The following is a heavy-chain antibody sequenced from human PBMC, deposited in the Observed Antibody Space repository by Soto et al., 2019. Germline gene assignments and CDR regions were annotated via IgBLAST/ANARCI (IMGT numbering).Heavy chain of an antibody. CDR1: GFTFSTYA. Sequence: QVQLVESGGGVVQPGRSLRLSCAASGFTFSTYAMHWVRQAPGKGLEWVAVISYDGSNKFYADSVKGRFTISRDNSKNRLYLQMNSLRADDTAVYCCARPLYFDSSGETDFWGQGTLVTVSS. D-gene: IGHD3-22*01. J-gene: IGHJ4*02. CDR3: ARPLYFDSSGETDF. CDR2: ISYDGSNK. V-gene: IGHV3-30-3*01.